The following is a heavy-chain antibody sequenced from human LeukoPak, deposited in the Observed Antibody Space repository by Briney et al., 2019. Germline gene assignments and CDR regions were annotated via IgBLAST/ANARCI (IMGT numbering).Heavy chain of an antibody. Sequence: SETLSLTCTVSGGSISSSSYYWGWIRQPPGKGLEWIGSIYYSGSTYYNPSLKSRVTISVDTSKNQFSLKLSSVTAADTAVYYCARGGDYGDSYDGAFDIWGQGTMVTVSS. V-gene: IGHV4-39*07. CDR1: GGSISSSSYY. J-gene: IGHJ3*02. D-gene: IGHD4-17*01. CDR2: IYYSGST. CDR3: ARGGDYGDSYDGAFDI.